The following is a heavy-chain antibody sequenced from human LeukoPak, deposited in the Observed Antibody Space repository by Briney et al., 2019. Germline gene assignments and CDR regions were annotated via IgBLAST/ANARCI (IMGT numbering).Heavy chain of an antibody. V-gene: IGHV3-48*01. CDR3: AREPTYTSSWFASCDY. D-gene: IGHD6-13*01. J-gene: IGHJ4*02. CDR2: ITGSSSSI. Sequence: GRSLRLSCAASGFTFSSYNMNWVRQAPGKGLEWVSYITGSSSSIYYADSVKGRFTISRDNAKNSLYLQMNSLRAEDTAVYYCAREPTYTSSWFASCDYWGQGTPVTVSS. CDR1: GFTFSSYN.